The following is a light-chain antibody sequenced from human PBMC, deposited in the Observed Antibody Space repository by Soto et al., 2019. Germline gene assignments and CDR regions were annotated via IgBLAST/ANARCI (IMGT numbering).Light chain of an antibody. CDR2: AAS. CDR3: LQDYTYPRT. V-gene: IGKV1-6*01. J-gene: IGKJ4*01. Sequence: AIEMTQSPSSLSVSVGDRVTITCRASQGIRHDLGWYQQKPGKAPELLIYAASILQSGVPSRFSGSGSGTDFPLTIPSLQHDDFEIYYCLQDYTYPRTFGGGTKVDI. CDR1: QGIRHD.